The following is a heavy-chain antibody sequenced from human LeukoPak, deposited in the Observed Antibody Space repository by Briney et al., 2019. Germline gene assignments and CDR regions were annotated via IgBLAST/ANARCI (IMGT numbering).Heavy chain of an antibody. D-gene: IGHD4-23*01. CDR2: INPNSGGT. V-gene: IGHV1-2*02. CDR1: GYTFTGYY. J-gene: IGHJ4*02. Sequence: ASVKVSCKASGYTFTGYYMHWVRQAPGQGLEWMGWINPNSGGTNYAQKFQGRVTMTRDMSTSTVYMELSSLRSEDTAVYYCARAPYGGKGPRGLDYWGQGTLVTVSS. CDR3: ARAPYGGKGPRGLDY.